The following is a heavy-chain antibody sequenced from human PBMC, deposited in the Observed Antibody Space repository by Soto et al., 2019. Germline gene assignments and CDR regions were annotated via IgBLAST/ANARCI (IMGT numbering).Heavy chain of an antibody. CDR1: GGSLSNYY. Sequence: PSETLSLTCAVYGGSLSNYYWNWIRQPPGKGLEWIGEINHSGSTNYNPSLKSRVTISVDTSKNQFSLKLSSVTAADTAVYYCARPTDTAMMTNWFDPWGQGXLVTVYS. D-gene: IGHD5-18*01. J-gene: IGHJ5*02. CDR2: INHSGST. V-gene: IGHV4-34*01. CDR3: ARPTDTAMMTNWFDP.